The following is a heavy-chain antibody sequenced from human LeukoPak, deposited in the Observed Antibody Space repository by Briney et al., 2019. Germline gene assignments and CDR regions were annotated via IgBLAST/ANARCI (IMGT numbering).Heavy chain of an antibody. J-gene: IGHJ4*02. CDR3: AKCGNSGCHLIDY. V-gene: IGHV3-23*01. D-gene: IGHD5-12*01. CDR1: GFTFNTNA. Sequence: GGSLRLSCAASGFTFNTNAMTWVRQAPGKGLEWVSAISGRTGGLYYADSVKGRFTISRDNSKSTLYLHMDILRAEDTAVYYCAKCGNSGCHLIDYWGQGTLVTVSS. CDR2: ISGRTGGL.